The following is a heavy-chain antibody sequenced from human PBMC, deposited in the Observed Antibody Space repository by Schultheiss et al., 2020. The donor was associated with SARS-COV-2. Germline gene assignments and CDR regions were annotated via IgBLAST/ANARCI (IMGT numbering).Heavy chain of an antibody. V-gene: IGHV4-59*12. D-gene: IGHD3-3*01. CDR3: ARDGGYDFWSGYRNRYYYGMDV. CDR2: IYYSGST. J-gene: IGHJ6*02. CDR1: GGSIRSYY. Sequence: SQTLSLTCTVSGGSIRSYYWSWIRQPPGKGLEWIGYIYYSGSTNYNPSLKSRVTISVDTSKNQFSLKLSSVTAADTAVYYCARDGGYDFWSGYRNRYYYGMDVWVQGTTVTVSS.